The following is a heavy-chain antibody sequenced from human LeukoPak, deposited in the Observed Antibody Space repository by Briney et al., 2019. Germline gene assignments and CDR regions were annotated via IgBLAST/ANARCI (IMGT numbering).Heavy chain of an antibody. J-gene: IGHJ1*01. D-gene: IGHD3-22*01. CDR1: GFTFSSYW. Sequence: PGGSLRLSCAASGFTFSSYWMHWVRQAPGKGLVWVSRIKSDGSTNHADPVKGRFTISRDNAKNTVSLQMNSLRAEDTGVYYCARAPSEIGGYYPKYFRHWGQGTLVTVSS. CDR2: IKSDGST. CDR3: ARAPSEIGGYYPKYFRH. V-gene: IGHV3-74*01.